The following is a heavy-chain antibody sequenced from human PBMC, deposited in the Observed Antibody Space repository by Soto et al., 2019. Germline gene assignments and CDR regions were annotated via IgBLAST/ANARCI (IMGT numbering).Heavy chain of an antibody. V-gene: IGHV3-23*01. CDR3: ARGYDFWSGYFYPYGMDV. D-gene: IGHD3-3*01. CDR1: GFTFSSYA. Sequence: PGGSLRLSCAASGFTFSSYAMSWVRQAPGKGLEWVSAISGSGGSTYYADTVKGRFTISRDNSKNTLYLQMNSLRAEDTAVYYCARGYDFWSGYFYPYGMDVGGQGTRVTVSS. J-gene: IGHJ6*02. CDR2: ISGSGGST.